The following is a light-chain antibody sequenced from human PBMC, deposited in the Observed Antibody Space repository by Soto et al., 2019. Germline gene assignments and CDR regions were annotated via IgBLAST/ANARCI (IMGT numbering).Light chain of an antibody. Sequence: EIVITQSPSTLSVSPEERATLYCRASQSVSSNLAWYQQKPGQAPRLLIYGASTRATGIPARFSGSGSGTEFTLTISSLQSEDFAVYYCQQRSNWLITFGQGTRLEI. CDR2: GAS. V-gene: IGKV3-15*01. J-gene: IGKJ5*01. CDR3: QQRSNWLIT. CDR1: QSVSSN.